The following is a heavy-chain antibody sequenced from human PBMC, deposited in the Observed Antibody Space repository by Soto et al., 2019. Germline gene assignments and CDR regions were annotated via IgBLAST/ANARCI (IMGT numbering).Heavy chain of an antibody. Sequence: SQTLSLTCVISGDSVSSNGACWNWIRQSPSRGLQWLGRIYYRSKWFHDYAASVESRMAINPDTSRNQFSLQLNYVTPEDTAVYYCARVHCSAGTCLDGLDFWGQGTAVTVSS. J-gene: IGHJ6*02. CDR2: IYYRSKWFH. V-gene: IGHV6-1*01. D-gene: IGHD2-15*01. CDR1: GDSVSSNGAC. CDR3: ARVHCSAGTCLDGLDF.